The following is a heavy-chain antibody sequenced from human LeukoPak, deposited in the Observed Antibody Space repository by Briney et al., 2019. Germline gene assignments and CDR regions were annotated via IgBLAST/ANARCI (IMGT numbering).Heavy chain of an antibody. Sequence: QPGGSLRLSCAASGFTFSSYSMNWVRQAPGKGLEWVAYIGSSSSTIFYADSVKGRFTISRDNAKNTLYLQMNSLRAEDTAVYYCARDREVYSSGWYYFDYWGQGTLVTVSS. J-gene: IGHJ4*02. CDR2: IGSSSSTI. D-gene: IGHD6-19*01. CDR1: GFTFSSYS. CDR3: ARDREVYSSGWYYFDY. V-gene: IGHV3-48*01.